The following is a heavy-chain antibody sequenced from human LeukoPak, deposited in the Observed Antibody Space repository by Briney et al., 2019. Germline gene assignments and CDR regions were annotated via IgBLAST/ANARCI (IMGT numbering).Heavy chain of an antibody. D-gene: IGHD6-13*01. Sequence: ASVKVSCKASGYTFTSYAMNWVRQAPGQGLEWMGWINTNTGNPTYAQGFTGRFVFSLDTSVSTAYLQISSLKAEDTAVYYCARDSSSWHRNWFDPWGQGTLVTVSS. V-gene: IGHV7-4-1*02. J-gene: IGHJ5*02. CDR3: ARDSSSWHRNWFDP. CDR2: INTNTGNP. CDR1: GYTFTSYA.